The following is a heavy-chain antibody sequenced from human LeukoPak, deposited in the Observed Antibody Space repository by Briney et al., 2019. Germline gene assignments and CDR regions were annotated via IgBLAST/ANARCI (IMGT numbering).Heavy chain of an antibody. Sequence: PGGSLRLSCAASGFTFSSYAMHWVRQAPGKGLEWVAVISYDGSNKYYADSVKGRFTISRDNSKNTLYLQMNSLRAEDTAVYYCARVYCSSTSCYILSYYYYGMDVWGQGTTVTVSS. CDR2: ISYDGSNK. J-gene: IGHJ6*02. CDR3: ARVYCSSTSCYILSYYYYGMDV. V-gene: IGHV3-30-3*01. D-gene: IGHD2-2*02. CDR1: GFTFSSYA.